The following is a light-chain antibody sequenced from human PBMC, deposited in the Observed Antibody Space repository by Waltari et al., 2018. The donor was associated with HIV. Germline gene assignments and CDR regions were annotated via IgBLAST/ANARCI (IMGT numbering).Light chain of an antibody. CDR2: KAS. CDR1: QNVSSW. V-gene: IGKV1-5*03. CDR3: QQYTTFPWT. Sequence: DIKMTQSPSPLSASSGTRVTINCRASQNVSSWLAWYQQKSGKAPKLLIYKASALEFGVPSRFSGSGSGADFTLVISSLQPDDFATYYCQQYTTFPWTFGQGTKVEIK. J-gene: IGKJ1*01.